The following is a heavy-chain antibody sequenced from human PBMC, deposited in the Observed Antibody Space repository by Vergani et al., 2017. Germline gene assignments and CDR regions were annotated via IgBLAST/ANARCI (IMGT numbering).Heavy chain of an antibody. Sequence: QLQLQESGPGLVKPSETLSLTCTVSGGSISSSSYYWGWIRQPPGKGLEWIGYIYYSGSTNYNPSLKSRVTISVDTSKNQFSLKLSSVTAADTAVYYCASRGGDGIRGDAFDIWGQGTMVTVSS. CDR1: GGSISSSSYY. CDR3: ASRGGDGIRGDAFDI. D-gene: IGHD2-21*02. V-gene: IGHV4-61*05. J-gene: IGHJ3*02. CDR2: IYYSGST.